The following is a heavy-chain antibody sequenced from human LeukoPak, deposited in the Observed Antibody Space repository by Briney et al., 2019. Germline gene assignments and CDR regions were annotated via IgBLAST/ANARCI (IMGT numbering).Heavy chain of an antibody. CDR3: ARRVSSLMWAFDI. CDR1: GGSISSYY. Sequence: PSETLSLTCTVSGGSISSYYWSWIRQPPGKGLEWIGYIYYSGSTNYNPSLKSRVTISVDTSKNQFSLKLSSVTAANTAVYYCARRVSSLMWAFDIWGQGTMVTVSS. V-gene: IGHV4-59*12. D-gene: IGHD6-6*01. J-gene: IGHJ3*02. CDR2: IYYSGST.